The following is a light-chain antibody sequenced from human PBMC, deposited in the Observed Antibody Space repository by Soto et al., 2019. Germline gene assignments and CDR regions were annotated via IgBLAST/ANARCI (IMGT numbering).Light chain of an antibody. CDR1: QSVSSY. Sequence: EIVLTQSPGTLSLSPWETATLSCRASQSVSSYLAWYQQKPGQAPRLLIYDASNRATGIPARFSGSGSGTEFTLTISSLEPEDFAVYYCQQRSNFGQGKRLEIK. J-gene: IGKJ5*01. CDR3: QQRSN. CDR2: DAS. V-gene: IGKV3-11*01.